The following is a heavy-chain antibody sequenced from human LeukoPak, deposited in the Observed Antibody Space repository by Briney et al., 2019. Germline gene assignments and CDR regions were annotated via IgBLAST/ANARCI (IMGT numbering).Heavy chain of an antibody. V-gene: IGHV5-51*01. D-gene: IGHD2-15*01. Sequence: GESLKISCKGSGYSFTSYWIGWVRQMPGKGLEWMGIIYPGDSDTRYSPSFQGQVTISADKSISTAYLQWSSLKASDTAMYYCARHGRYYCSGGSCLRWDAFDIWGQGTMVTVSS. J-gene: IGHJ3*02. CDR1: GYSFTSYW. CDR3: ARHGRYYCSGGSCLRWDAFDI. CDR2: IYPGDSDT.